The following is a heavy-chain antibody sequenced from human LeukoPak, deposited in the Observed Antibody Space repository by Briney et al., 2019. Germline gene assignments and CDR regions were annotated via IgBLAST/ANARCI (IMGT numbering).Heavy chain of an antibody. Sequence: SVKVSCKASGGTFSSYAISWVRQAPGQGLEWMGGIIPIFGTANYAQKFQGRVTITTDESTSTAYMELSSLRSEDTAVYYCARGATYYDILTGFGWFDPWGQGTLVTVFS. J-gene: IGHJ5*02. D-gene: IGHD3-9*01. CDR3: ARGATYYDILTGFGWFDP. CDR1: GGTFSSYA. CDR2: IIPIFGTA. V-gene: IGHV1-69*05.